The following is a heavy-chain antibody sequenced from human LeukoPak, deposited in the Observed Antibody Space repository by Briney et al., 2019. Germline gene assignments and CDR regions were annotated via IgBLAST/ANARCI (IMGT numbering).Heavy chain of an antibody. CDR1: GGSISSGGYY. V-gene: IGHV4-31*03. J-gene: IGHJ5*02. CDR2: IYYSGST. Sequence: SETLSLTCTVSGGSISSGGYYWSWIRQHPGKGLEWIGYIYYSGSTYYNPSLKSRVTISVDTSKNQFSLKLSSVTAADTAVYYCARVDGHAHWFDPWGQGTLVTVSS. CDR3: ARVDGHAHWFDP.